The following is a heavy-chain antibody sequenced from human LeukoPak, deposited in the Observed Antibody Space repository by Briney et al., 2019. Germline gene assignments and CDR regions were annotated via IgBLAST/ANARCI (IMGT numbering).Heavy chain of an antibody. CDR1: DYSISSGYY. D-gene: IGHD3-9*01. V-gene: IGHV4-38-2*02. CDR2: MYHSGNT. Sequence: PSETLSLTCTVSDYSISSGYYWGWIRQPPGKGLEWIGSMYHSGNTYYNPSLKSRITISVDTSKNQFSLKLSSVTAADTAVYYCARERAYYDILPRWFDPWGQGSLVTVSS. CDR3: ARERAYYDILPRWFDP. J-gene: IGHJ5*02.